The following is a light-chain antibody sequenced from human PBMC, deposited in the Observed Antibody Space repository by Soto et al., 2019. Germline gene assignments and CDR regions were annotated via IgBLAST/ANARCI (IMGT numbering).Light chain of an antibody. CDR1: SSDVGGYSY. J-gene: IGLJ2*01. Sequence: QSVLTQPPSASGSPGQSVTISCTGASSDVGGYSYVSWYQQHPGKAPKLMIYEVSKRPSGVPDRFSGSKFGNTASLTVSGLQAEDEADYYCSSYGGSNNLVFGGGTKLTVI. CDR2: EVS. CDR3: SSYGGSNNLV. V-gene: IGLV2-8*01.